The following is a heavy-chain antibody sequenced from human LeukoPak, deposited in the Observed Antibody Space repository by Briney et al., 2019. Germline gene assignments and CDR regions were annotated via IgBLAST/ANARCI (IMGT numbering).Heavy chain of an antibody. CDR1: GDSVSGYY. CDR3: ARGLRDEERHYGYYYMDV. D-gene: IGHD3-22*01. CDR2: FYTSANT. Sequence: SDTLSLTCTVSGDSVSGYYGSWIQQPPGKGLEWIGYFYTSANTNYNPSLKSRVTMSVDTSKNQFSLKLTSVTAADTAVYYCARGLRDEERHYGYYYMDVWGKGTTVTVSS. J-gene: IGHJ6*03. V-gene: IGHV4-4*09.